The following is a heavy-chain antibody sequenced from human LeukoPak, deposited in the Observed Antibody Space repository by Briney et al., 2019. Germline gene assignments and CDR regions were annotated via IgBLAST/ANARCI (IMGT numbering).Heavy chain of an antibody. Sequence: SETLSLTCSVSGGSMSSYHWSWIRQPPGKGLEWIGYIYYSGSANYNPSLKSRVSISVDTSKNQFSLKVGSVTAADTAAYYCARRGTGWYNFDSWGQGTLVTVSS. CDR1: GGSMSSYH. J-gene: IGHJ4*02. V-gene: IGHV4-59*08. CDR2: IYYSGSA. D-gene: IGHD6-19*01. CDR3: ARRGTGWYNFDS.